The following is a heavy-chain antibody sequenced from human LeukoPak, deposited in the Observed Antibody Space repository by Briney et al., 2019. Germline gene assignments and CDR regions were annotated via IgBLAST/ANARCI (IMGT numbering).Heavy chain of an antibody. CDR2: ISTSGST. CDR1: GDSISGFY. Sequence: PSETLSLTCTVSGDSISGFYWSWTRQPAGKGLQWIGRISTSGSTNYNPSLKSRVTMSVDRSTNEFSLTVRSVTAADTAFYYCARRDISSGWSFDYWGQGTLVTVSS. J-gene: IGHJ4*02. D-gene: IGHD6-19*01. CDR3: ARRDISSGWSFDY. V-gene: IGHV4-4*07.